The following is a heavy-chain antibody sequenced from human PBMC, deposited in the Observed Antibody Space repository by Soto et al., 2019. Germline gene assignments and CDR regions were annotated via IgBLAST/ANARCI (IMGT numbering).Heavy chain of an antibody. V-gene: IGHV1-69*04. CDR2: IIPILGIA. Sequence: ASVKVSCKASGGTFSSYTISWVRQAPGQGLEWMGRIIPILGIANYAQKFQGRVTITADKSTSTAYMELSSLRSEDTAVYYCARDGYSSGWSGKYYYYYMDVWGKGTTVTVSS. CDR3: ARDGYSSGWSGKYYYYYMDV. J-gene: IGHJ6*03. D-gene: IGHD6-19*01. CDR1: GGTFSSYT.